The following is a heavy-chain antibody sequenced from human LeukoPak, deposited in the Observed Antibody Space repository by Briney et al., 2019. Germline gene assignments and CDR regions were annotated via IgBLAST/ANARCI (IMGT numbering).Heavy chain of an antibody. D-gene: IGHD1-20*01. J-gene: IGHJ5*02. V-gene: IGHV3-30*02. Sequence: GGSLRLSCAASGFTSSGSGMHWVRQAPGKGLEWVAFIRNDGTNKYYAESVKGRFTISRDNSKNTLYVQMNSLRAEDTAVYYCAKGTSYNWNDGWFDPWGNGILVTVSS. CDR3: AKGTSYNWNDGWFDP. CDR1: GFTSSGSG. CDR2: IRNDGTNK.